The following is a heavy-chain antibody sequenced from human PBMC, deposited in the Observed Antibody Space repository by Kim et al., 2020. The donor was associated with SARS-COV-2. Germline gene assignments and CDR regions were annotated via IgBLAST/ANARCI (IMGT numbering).Heavy chain of an antibody. CDR1: GFTFSNNY. J-gene: IGHJ4*02. D-gene: IGHD2-21*01. Sequence: GGSLRLSCAASGFTFSNNYMSWIRQAPGKGLEWVSFIYSTGTTYYYADSVKGRFTISRDNAKNTVYLQMNSLRAEDTGVYYCARDGRVIKGGAENDYWGQGAPVTVSS. CDR2: IYSTGTTY. CDR3: ARDGRVIKGGAENDY. V-gene: IGHV3-66*01.